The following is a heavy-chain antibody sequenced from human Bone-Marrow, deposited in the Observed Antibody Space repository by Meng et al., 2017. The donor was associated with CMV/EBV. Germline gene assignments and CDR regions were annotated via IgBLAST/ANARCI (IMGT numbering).Heavy chain of an antibody. CDR3: ARHCSSTSCYDY. D-gene: IGHD2-2*01. CDR1: GFTFSSYS. CDR2: ISSSSSYI. J-gene: IGHJ4*02. V-gene: IGHV3-21*01. Sequence: ETLSLTCAASGFTFSSYSMNWVRQAPGKGLEWVSSISSSSSYIYYADSVKGRFTISRDNAKNSLYLQMNSLRAEDTAVYYCARHCSSTSCYDYWGQGTLVTASS.